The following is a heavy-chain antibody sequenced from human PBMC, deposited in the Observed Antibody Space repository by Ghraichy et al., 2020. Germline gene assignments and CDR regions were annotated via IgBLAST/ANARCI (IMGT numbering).Heavy chain of an antibody. V-gene: IGHV3-15*01. CDR3: TTASSRWFGY. CDR1: GFTLSESW. Sequence: GGSLRLSCAASGFTLSESWMSWVRQAPGKGLEWVGRIKSEANGGTTDFAAPVKGRFTISRDDSKNILFLQMNNLKTEVTAVYYCTTASSRWFGYWGQGSLVTVSS. D-gene: IGHD6-6*01. CDR2: IKSEANGGTT. J-gene: IGHJ4*02.